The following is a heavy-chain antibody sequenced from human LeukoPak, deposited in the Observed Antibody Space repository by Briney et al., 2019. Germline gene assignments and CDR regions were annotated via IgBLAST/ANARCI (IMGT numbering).Heavy chain of an antibody. CDR3: AKRVPLTALDS. J-gene: IGHJ5*01. D-gene: IGHD3-3*01. Sequence: GGSLRLSCAVSGFAVSTNYMSWVRQAPGKGLEWVSVIGSGSVDKHYADTVRGRFDISRDNSKNRLFLQMNSLRVEDSGVYYCAKRVPLTALDSWGQGTLVTVSS. CDR1: GFAVSTNY. V-gene: IGHV3-53*01. CDR2: IGSGSVDK.